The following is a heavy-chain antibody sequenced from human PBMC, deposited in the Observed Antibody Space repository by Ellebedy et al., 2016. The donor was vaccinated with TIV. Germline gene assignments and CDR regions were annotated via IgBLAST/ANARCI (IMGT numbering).Heavy chain of an antibody. Sequence: MPSETLSLTCTVSGDSISSYYWSWIRQPPGKGLEWIGHIYYSGGAKYNPSLKSRVTISVDTSKNQFSLKLSSVTAADTAVYYCAREGYFDWSPRGSYYYGMDVWGQGTAVSVSS. CDR1: GDSISSYY. CDR3: AREGYFDWSPRGSYYYGMDV. J-gene: IGHJ6*02. V-gene: IGHV4-59*12. CDR2: IYYSGGA. D-gene: IGHD3-9*01.